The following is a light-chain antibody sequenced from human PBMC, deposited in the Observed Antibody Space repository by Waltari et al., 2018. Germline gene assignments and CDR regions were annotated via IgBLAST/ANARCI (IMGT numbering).Light chain of an antibody. CDR1: DSDIGSYNL. CDR3: SSDGGSSNFYV. CDR2: GFR. J-gene: IGLJ1*01. V-gene: IGLV2-23*02. Sequence: QSALTQPASVSGSPGQTITISCTGTDSDIGSYNLVSWYQQHPGKIPKLLISGFRNRPLGCSPRCLGSKSGNTAYLTISGLQAEDEADYYCSSDGGSSNFYVFGTGTKVTVL.